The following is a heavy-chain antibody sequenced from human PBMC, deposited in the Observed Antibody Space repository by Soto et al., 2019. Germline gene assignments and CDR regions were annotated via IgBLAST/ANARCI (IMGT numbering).Heavy chain of an antibody. J-gene: IGHJ6*03. D-gene: IGHD2-2*01. CDR3: ARGTYCSSTSCYVATSYYYYMDV. V-gene: IGHV4-34*01. Sequence: PSETLSLTCAVYGGSFSGYYWSWIRQPPGKGLEWIGEINHSGSTNYNPSLKSRVTISVDTSKNQFSLKLSSVTAADTAVYYCARGTYCSSTSCYVATSYYYYMDVWGKGTTVTVSS. CDR2: INHSGST. CDR1: GGSFSGYY.